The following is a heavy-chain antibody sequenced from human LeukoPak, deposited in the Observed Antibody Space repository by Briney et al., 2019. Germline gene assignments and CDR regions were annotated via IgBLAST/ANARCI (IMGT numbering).Heavy chain of an antibody. CDR3: TRGPTGRWLYYGMDV. Sequence: PGRSLRLSCIPSGFTFGDHAMSWVRQAPGKGLDWVGFIRSKGYGGTTEYAASVKGRFTISRDDSKSIAYLQMNSLKSEDTAVYYCTRGPTGRWLYYGMDVWGQGTTVIVSS. CDR1: GFTFGDHA. J-gene: IGHJ6*02. D-gene: IGHD5-24*01. V-gene: IGHV3-49*04. CDR2: IRSKGYGGTT.